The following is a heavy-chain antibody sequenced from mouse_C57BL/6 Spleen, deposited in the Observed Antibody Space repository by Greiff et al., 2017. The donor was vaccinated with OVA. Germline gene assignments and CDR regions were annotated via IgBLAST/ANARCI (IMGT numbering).Heavy chain of an antibody. Sequence: VQLQQPGAELVRPGSSVKLSCKASGYTFTSYWLDWVKQRPGQGLDWIGNIYPSDSETHYNQKFKDKATLTVDKSSSTAYLQLSSLTSEDSAVYYCARAMDYWGQGTSVTVSS. CDR3: ARAMDY. V-gene: IGHV1-61*01. J-gene: IGHJ4*01. CDR1: GYTFTSYW. CDR2: IYPSDSET.